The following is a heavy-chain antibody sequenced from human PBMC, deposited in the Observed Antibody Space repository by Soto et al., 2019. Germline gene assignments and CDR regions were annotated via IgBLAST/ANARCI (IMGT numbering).Heavy chain of an antibody. CDR2: IKQDGSEK. CDR3: ARDAGSSSWYPYYYYYMDV. Sequence: EVQLVESGGGLVQPGGSLRLSCAASGFTFSSYWMSWVRQAPGKGLEWVANIKQDGSEKYYVDSVKGRFTISRDNAKNSLYLQMNRLRAEDTAVYYCARDAGSSSWYPYYYYYMDVWGKGTTVTVSS. V-gene: IGHV3-7*01. CDR1: GFTFSSYW. J-gene: IGHJ6*03. D-gene: IGHD6-13*01.